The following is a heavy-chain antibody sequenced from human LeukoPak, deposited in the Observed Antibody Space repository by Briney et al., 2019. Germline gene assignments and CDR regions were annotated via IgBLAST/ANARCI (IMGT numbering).Heavy chain of an antibody. CDR1: GYTFTSYG. J-gene: IGHJ3*02. CDR3: ASVLTVTTRGAFDI. Sequence: ASVKVSCKASGYTFTSYGITWVRQAPGQGLEWMGWISAYNGNTNYAQKLQGRVTMTTDTSTNTAYMELRSLRSDDTAVYYCASVLTVTTRGAFDIWGQETMVTVSS. D-gene: IGHD4-17*01. CDR2: ISAYNGNT. V-gene: IGHV1-18*01.